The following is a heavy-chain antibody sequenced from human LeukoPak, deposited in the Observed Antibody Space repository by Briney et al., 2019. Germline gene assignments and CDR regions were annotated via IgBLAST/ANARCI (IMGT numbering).Heavy chain of an antibody. CDR1: GFTFSSYG. V-gene: IGHV3-30*02. D-gene: IGHD6-13*01. J-gene: IGHJ3*02. Sequence: GGSLRLSCAASGFTFSSYGMHWVRQAPGKGLEWVAFIRYDGRNKYYADSVKGRFTISRDNSKNTLYLQMNSLRAEDTAVYYCAKTSSWLTYDAFDIWGQGTMVTVSS. CDR2: IRYDGRNK. CDR3: AKTSSWLTYDAFDI.